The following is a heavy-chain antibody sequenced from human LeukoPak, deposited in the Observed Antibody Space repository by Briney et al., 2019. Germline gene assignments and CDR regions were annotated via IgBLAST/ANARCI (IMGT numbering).Heavy chain of an antibody. CDR2: IYHSGST. D-gene: IGHD4-17*01. Sequence: SQTLSLTCAVSGGSISSGGYSWSWIRQPPGKGLEWIGYIYHSGSTYYNPSLKSRVTISVDRSKNQFSLKLSSVTAADTAVYYCARDKGDYGDYNWFDPWGQGTLVTVSS. CDR1: GGSISSGGYS. CDR3: ARDKGDYGDYNWFDP. J-gene: IGHJ5*02. V-gene: IGHV4-30-2*01.